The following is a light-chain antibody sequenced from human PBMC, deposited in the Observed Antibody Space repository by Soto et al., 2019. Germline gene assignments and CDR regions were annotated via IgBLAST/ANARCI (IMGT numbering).Light chain of an antibody. V-gene: IGKV1-12*01. CDR3: QQGKSFPLT. J-gene: IGKJ4*01. Sequence: DIQMTQSPSSVSASVGDRVTITCRASQDINKWLAWYQQKPGLAPNLVIYTASRLHGGGPSRFSGSASGTDFTLTISSLQPEDVATYYCQQGKSFPLTLGGGTNVDIK. CDR2: TAS. CDR1: QDINKW.